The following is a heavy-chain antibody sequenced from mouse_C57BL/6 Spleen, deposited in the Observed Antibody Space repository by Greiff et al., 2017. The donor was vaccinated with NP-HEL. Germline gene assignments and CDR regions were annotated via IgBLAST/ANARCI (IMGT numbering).Heavy chain of an antibody. CDR3: ARGYGNYVGAMDY. CDR2: IDPSDSYT. D-gene: IGHD2-1*01. CDR1: GYTFTSYW. J-gene: IGHJ4*01. V-gene: IGHV1-59*01. Sequence: VQLQQPGAELVRPGTSVKLSCKASGYTFTSYWMHWVKQRPGQGLEWIGVIDPSDSYTNYYQKFKGKATLTVDTSSSTAYMQLSSLTSEDSAVYYCARGYGNYVGAMDYWGQGTSVTVSS.